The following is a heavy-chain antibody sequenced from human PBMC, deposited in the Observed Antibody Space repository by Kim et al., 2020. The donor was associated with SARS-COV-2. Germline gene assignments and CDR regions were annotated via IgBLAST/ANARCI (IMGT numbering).Heavy chain of an antibody. D-gene: IGHD2-2*01. CDR3: ARGYCSSTSCYAWYFDL. J-gene: IGHJ2*01. Sequence: LKSRVTISVDPSKNQFSLKLSSVTAADTAVYYCARGYCSSTSCYAWYFDLWGRGTLVTVSS. V-gene: IGHV4-59*09.